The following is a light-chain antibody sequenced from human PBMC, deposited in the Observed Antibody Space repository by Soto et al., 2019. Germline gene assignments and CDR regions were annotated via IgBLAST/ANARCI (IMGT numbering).Light chain of an antibody. J-gene: IGKJ2*01. V-gene: IGKV1-5*01. Sequence: DIQMTQSPSTLSASVGDRVTITCRASQSISSWLAWYQQKPGKAPKLLIYDASSLESGVPSRFSGIGSGTEFTLTISSLQPDVFSTFCCQQYYSYSQYT. CDR2: DAS. CDR3: QQYYSYSQYT. CDR1: QSISSW.